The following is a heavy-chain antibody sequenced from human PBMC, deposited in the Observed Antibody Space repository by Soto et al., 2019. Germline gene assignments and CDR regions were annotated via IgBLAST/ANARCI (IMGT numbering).Heavy chain of an antibody. J-gene: IGHJ6*02. D-gene: IGHD3-3*01. CDR2: IISTLGTP. Sequence: QVQLVQSGAEVKKPGSSVKVSCTASGGTFSTHAISWVRQAPGHGLEWLGGIISTLGTPNYAQKFQGRVTVTADEYTSTAYMELSRLRSEDSTVYYCARAAFRSGYYGYYYGMDVGGQGTAVNV. CDR3: ARAAFRSGYYGYYYGMDV. CDR1: GGTFSTHA. V-gene: IGHV1-69*01.